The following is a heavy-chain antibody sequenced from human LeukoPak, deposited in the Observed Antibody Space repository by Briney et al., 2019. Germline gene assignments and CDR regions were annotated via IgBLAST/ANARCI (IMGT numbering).Heavy chain of an antibody. CDR3: AKGQIGWGYYYYYMDV. D-gene: IGHD3-16*01. CDR1: GFTFSSYG. Sequence: GALRLSCAASGFTFSSYGMSWVRQAPGKGLEWVSAISGSGGSTYYADSVKGRFTISRDNSKNTLYLQMNSLRAEDTAVYYCAKGQIGWGYYYYYMDVWGKGTTVTISS. CDR2: ISGSGGST. V-gene: IGHV3-23*01. J-gene: IGHJ6*03.